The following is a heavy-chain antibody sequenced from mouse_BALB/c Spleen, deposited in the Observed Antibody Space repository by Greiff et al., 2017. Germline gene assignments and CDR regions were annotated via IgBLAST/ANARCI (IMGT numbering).Heavy chain of an antibody. CDR1: GFTFSSYA. V-gene: IGHV5-6-5*01. D-gene: IGHD2-2*01. CDR3: ARWLPSYAMDY. CDR2: ISSGGST. Sequence: DVMLVESGGGLVKPGGSLKLSCAASGFTFSSYAMSWVRQTPEKRLEWVASISSGGSTYYPDSVKGRFTISRDNARNILYLQMSSLRSEDTAMYYCARWLPSYAMDYWGQGTSVTVSS. J-gene: IGHJ4*01.